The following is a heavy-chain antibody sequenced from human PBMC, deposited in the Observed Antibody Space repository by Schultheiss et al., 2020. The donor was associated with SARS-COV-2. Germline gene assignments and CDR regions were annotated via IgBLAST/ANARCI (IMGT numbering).Heavy chain of an antibody. V-gene: IGHV3-20*04. J-gene: IGHJ4*02. CDR2: INWNGGST. D-gene: IGHD4-17*01. Sequence: GGSLRLSCAASGFTFSSYSMNWVRQAPGKGLEWVSGINWNGGSTGYADSVKGRFTISRDNSKNTLYLQMNSLRAEDTAVYYCARVSRFRVYGDYAHLDYWGQGTLVTVSS. CDR1: GFTFSSYS. CDR3: ARVSRFRVYGDYAHLDY.